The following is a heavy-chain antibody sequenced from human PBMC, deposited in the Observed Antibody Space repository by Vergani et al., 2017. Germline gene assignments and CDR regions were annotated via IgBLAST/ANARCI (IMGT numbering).Heavy chain of an antibody. D-gene: IGHD4-11*01. CDR1: GGSFTSYH. Sequence: QVQLQQWGGGLLKPSETLSLTCVVNGGSFTSYHWTWIRQSPGEEVEWVGDIDHTGRPDYNPSLKSRLTMSVDKSRNQFSLTLNSVTATDTAIYFCARVNTETNGHLYYYYYMDVWGQGTAVTVS. CDR3: ARVNTETNGHLYYYYYMDV. J-gene: IGHJ6*03. V-gene: IGHV4-34*01. CDR2: IDHTGRP.